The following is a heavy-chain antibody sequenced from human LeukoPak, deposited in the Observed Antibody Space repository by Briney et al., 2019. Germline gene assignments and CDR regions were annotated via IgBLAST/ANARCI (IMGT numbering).Heavy chain of an antibody. CDR2: LVYDARS. J-gene: IGHJ4*02. D-gene: IGHD6-19*01. V-gene: IGHV3-33*01. CDR1: GFPFSSYG. CDR3: ARDLSAAFDF. Sequence: PGGSLRLSCAASGFPFSSYGMHWVRQAPGEGLEWVARLVYDARSDYGNSVKGRFSISRDDSKNTLFLDMSNLRVEDTALYYCARDLSAAFDFWGQGVLVTVSS.